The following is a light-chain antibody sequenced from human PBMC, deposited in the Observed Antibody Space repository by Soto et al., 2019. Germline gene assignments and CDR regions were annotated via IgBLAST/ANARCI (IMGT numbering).Light chain of an antibody. Sequence: DIQMTQSPPSLSSSVGDRVTITCQASQDISTYLNWYQQKLGKAPKLLIYDASNLETGVPSRFSGSGSGTHFTFTITSLQPEDSGTYYCQHFDNLPLSFGPGTKVHIK. V-gene: IGKV1-33*01. J-gene: IGKJ3*01. CDR3: QHFDNLPLS. CDR1: QDISTY. CDR2: DAS.